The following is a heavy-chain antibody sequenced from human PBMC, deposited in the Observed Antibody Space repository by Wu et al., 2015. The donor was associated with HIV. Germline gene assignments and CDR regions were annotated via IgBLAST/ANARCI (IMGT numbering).Heavy chain of an antibody. J-gene: IGHJ4*02. CDR2: INPNSGGT. D-gene: IGHD3-22*01. V-gene: IGHV1-2*02. Sequence: QVQLVQSGAEVKKPGASVKVSCKASGYTFTGYYMHWVRQAPGQGLEWMGWINPNSGGTNYAQKFQGRVTMTRDTSISTAYMELSRLRSDDTAVYYCARFGHYYDSSGYYQYYFDYWGQGTLVTVSS. CDR1: GYTFTGYY. CDR3: ARFGHYYDSSGYYQYYFDY.